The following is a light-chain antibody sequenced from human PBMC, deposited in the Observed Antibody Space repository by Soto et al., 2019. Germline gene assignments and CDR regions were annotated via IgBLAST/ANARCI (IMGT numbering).Light chain of an antibody. V-gene: IGKV3-20*01. J-gene: IGKJ1*01. CDR2: GAS. Sequence: EIVLTQSPGTLSLSPGERATLSCRASQSVSSSYLAWYQQKPGQAPRLLIYGASSRATGIPDRFSGSGSGTDFTLTISRLEPEDFAVYYCQQYGSSPWTSGQGTKWIS. CDR3: QQYGSSPWT. CDR1: QSVSSSY.